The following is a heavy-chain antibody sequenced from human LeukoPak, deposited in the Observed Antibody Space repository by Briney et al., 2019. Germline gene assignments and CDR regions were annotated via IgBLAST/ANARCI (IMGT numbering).Heavy chain of an antibody. CDR3: VRVRGGSVRGGFDI. CDR1: GFTFSSYG. J-gene: IGHJ3*02. D-gene: IGHD3-10*01. V-gene: IGHV3-30*03. CDR2: ISYDGSKK. Sequence: GGSLRLSCAASGFTFSSYGMHWVRQAPGKGLEWVATISYDGSKKYYGDSVQGRFTISRDSPQNTLYLQMNSLRTEDTAVYYCVRVRGGSVRGGFDIWGQGTLVSVSS.